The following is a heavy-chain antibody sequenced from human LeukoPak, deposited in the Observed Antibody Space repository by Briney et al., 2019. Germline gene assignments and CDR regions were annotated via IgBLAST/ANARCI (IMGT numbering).Heavy chain of an antibody. CDR1: GFTFSGYT. J-gene: IGHJ6*02. V-gene: IGHV3-21*01. CDR3: ARDYSLTAMDV. D-gene: IGHD2-15*01. Sequence: GGSLRLSCAASGFTFSGYTMNWVRQAPGKGLEWVSSISSSSDYIYYADSVQGRFTISRDNAKNSLYLQMNSLRAEDTAVYYCARDYSLTAMDVWGQGTTVTVSS. CDR2: ISSSSDYI.